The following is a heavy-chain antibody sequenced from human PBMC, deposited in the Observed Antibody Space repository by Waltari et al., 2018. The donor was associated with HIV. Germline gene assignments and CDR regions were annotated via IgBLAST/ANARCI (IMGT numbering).Heavy chain of an antibody. CDR2: IIPILGIA. CDR1: GGTFSSYA. V-gene: IGHV1-69*04. CDR3: ARSAVAGLGLDY. D-gene: IGHD6-19*01. J-gene: IGHJ4*02. Sequence: QVQLVQSGAEVKKPGSSVKVSCKASGGTFSSYAISWVRQAPGQGLEWMGRIIPILGIANYAQKFQGRVTITADKSTSTAYMELSSLRSEDTAVYYCARSAVAGLGLDYWGQGTLVTVSS.